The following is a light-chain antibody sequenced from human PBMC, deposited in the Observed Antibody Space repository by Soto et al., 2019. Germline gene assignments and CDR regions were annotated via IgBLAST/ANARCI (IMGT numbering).Light chain of an antibody. Sequence: DIQMTQSPSSLSASVGDRVTITCRASQSISSYLNWYQQKPGKAPKLLIYAASSLQSGVPSRFSGSGSGTDCTLTISRLQPEDFATYYCQQSYSTPPMYTFGQGTKREIK. CDR1: QSISSY. CDR2: AAS. V-gene: IGKV1-39*01. CDR3: QQSYSTPPMYT. J-gene: IGKJ2*01.